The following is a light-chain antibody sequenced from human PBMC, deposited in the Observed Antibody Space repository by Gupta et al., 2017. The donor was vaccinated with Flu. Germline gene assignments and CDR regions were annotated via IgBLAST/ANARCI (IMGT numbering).Light chain of an antibody. CDR3: QQYYATASWT. J-gene: IGKJ1*01. CDR2: WAS. V-gene: IGKV4-1*01. Sequence: DIVMTQSPDSLAVSLCARATINCRSSRSVLYNSNNKNYLAWYQQKPGQPPKLLIYWASTRESGVPDRFSGSGSGTDFTLTISSLQAEDVAVYYCQQYYATASWTFGQGTKVEIK. CDR1: RSVLYNSNNKNY.